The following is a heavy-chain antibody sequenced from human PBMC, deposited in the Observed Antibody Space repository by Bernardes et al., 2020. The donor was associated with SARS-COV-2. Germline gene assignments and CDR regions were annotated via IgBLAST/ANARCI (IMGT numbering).Heavy chain of an antibody. CDR3: TTGGAITIFGVVIVMDAFDI. J-gene: IGHJ3*02. CDR1: GFTFSNAW. D-gene: IGHD3-3*01. CDR2: IKSKTDGGTT. Sequence: GGSLRPSCAASGFTFSNAWMSWVRQAPGKGLEWVGRIKSKTDGGTTDYAAPVKGRLTIPRDDSKNTLYLQMNSLKTEDTAVYYCTTGGAITIFGVVIVMDAFDIWGQGTMVTVSS. V-gene: IGHV3-15*01.